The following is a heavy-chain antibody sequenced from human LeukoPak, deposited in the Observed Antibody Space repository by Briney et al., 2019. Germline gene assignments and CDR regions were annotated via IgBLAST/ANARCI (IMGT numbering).Heavy chain of an antibody. CDR2: ISAYNGNT. Sequence: ASVKVSRKASGYTFTSYGISWVRQAPGQGLEWMGWISAYNGNTNYAQKLQGRVTMTTDTSTSTAYMELRSLRSDDTAVYYCARVRIQLWLGANFDYYYGMDVWGQGTTVTVSS. V-gene: IGHV1-18*01. J-gene: IGHJ6*02. CDR3: ARVRIQLWLGANFDYYYGMDV. CDR1: GYTFTSYG. D-gene: IGHD5-18*01.